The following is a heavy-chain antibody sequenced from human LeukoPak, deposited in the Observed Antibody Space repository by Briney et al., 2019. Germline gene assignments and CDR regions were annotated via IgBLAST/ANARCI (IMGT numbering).Heavy chain of an antibody. V-gene: IGHV3-23*01. CDR3: AKGQELDDGVFDS. Sequence: GGSLRLSCAASGXTFSSIAMTWVRQAPGKGLEWVSTLRSNGDTTYNADSVKGRFTISRDNSKNTLYLQLNSLRVEDTAIYYCAKGQELDDGVFDSWGQGTLVTVSS. J-gene: IGHJ4*02. D-gene: IGHD1-1*01. CDR2: LRSNGDTT. CDR1: GXTFSSIA.